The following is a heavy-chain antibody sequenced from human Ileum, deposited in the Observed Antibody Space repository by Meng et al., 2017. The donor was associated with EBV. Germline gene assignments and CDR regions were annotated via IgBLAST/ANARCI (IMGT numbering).Heavy chain of an antibody. CDR3: ATRVAAVKYYFDY. D-gene: IGHD6-19*01. CDR2: MYYSGST. CDR1: GGSISNENDY. V-gene: IGHV4-39*07. J-gene: IGHJ4*02. Sequence: QLHLKESGQGWGTPSETLSLTCTVSGGSISNENDYWGWIRQPPGKGLEWIGSMYYSGSTYYNPSLKSRVTMSLDTSKNQFSLQLTSVTAADTALYYCATRVAAVKYYFDYWGQGILVTVSS.